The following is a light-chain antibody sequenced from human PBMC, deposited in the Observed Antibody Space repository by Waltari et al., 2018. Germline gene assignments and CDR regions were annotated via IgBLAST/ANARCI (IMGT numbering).Light chain of an antibody. V-gene: IGLV2-14*01. CDR2: EGT. Sequence: QSALTQPASVSGSPGQSITIPCTGTPRDIGNHDYVSWYQQHPGKAPKLLIYEGTNRPSGVSTRFSGSKSGSTASLTISGLQADDEAHYYCSSYTGSSTLLVFGGGTDLTVL. CDR3: SSYTGSSTLLV. CDR1: PRDIGNHDY. J-gene: IGLJ2*01.